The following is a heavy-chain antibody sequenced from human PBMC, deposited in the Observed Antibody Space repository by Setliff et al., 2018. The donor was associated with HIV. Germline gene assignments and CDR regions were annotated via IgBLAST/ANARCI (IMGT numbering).Heavy chain of an antibody. V-gene: IGHV4-4*09. J-gene: IGHJ4*02. D-gene: IGHD2-21*02. CDR2: VYTSGST. Sequence: SETLSLTCNVSGGSISSYYWSWIRQPPGKGLEWIGYVYTSGSTNYNPSLKSRVTISVDTSKNQFSLKLTSVTAADTAVYYCAMTTEDLAGAAIPYWGQGTLVTVSS. CDR1: GGSISSYY. CDR3: AMTTEDLAGAAIPY.